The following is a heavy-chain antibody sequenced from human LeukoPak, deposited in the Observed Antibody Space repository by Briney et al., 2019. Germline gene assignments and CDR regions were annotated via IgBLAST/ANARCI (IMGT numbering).Heavy chain of an antibody. Sequence: SETLSLTCTVSGDSISSGDYYWSWIRQPAGKGLEWIGRISSSGSTNDNPSLKSRFTISVDTSKNQFSLKLSSVTAADTAVYFCARGPYSYDSSGAFDIWGQGTMVTVSS. V-gene: IGHV4-61*02. CDR2: ISSSGST. D-gene: IGHD3-22*01. J-gene: IGHJ3*02. CDR1: GDSISSGDYY. CDR3: ARGPYSYDSSGAFDI.